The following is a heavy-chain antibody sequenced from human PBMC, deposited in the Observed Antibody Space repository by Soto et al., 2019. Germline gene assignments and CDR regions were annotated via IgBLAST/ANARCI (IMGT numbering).Heavy chain of an antibody. J-gene: IGHJ5*02. CDR2: IYYSGST. CDR1: GGSISSGGYY. D-gene: IGHD3-10*01. CDR3: ARDMVRVRDCWFDP. Sequence: PSETLSLTCTVSGGSISSGGYYWSWIRQHPGKGLEWIGYIYYSGSTYYNPSLKSRVTISVDTSKNQFSLKLSSVTAADTAVYYCARDMVRVRDCWFDPWGQGTLVTVSS. V-gene: IGHV4-31*03.